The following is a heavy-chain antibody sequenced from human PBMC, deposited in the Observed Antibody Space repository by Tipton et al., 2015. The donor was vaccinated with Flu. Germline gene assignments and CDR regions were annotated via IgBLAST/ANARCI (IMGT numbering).Heavy chain of an antibody. V-gene: IGHV4-4*02. CDR3: ARAIGYSKYSYYLDY. D-gene: IGHD2-15*01. Sequence: TLSLTCAVSGGSMTSSDWWTWIRQPPGKGLEWIGEIYQSGSTNYNPSLESRVTISVDRSENQFSLMLKSVTAADTAVYYCARAIGYSKYSYYLDYWGQGTLVTVSA. J-gene: IGHJ4*02. CDR2: IYQSGST. CDR1: GGSMTSSDW.